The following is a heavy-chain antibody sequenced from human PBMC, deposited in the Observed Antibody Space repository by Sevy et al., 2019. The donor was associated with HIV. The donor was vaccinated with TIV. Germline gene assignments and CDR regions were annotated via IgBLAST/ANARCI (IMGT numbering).Heavy chain of an antibody. D-gene: IGHD5-12*01. CDR1: GFTFSGSA. J-gene: IGHJ4*02. CDR2: IRSKANSYAT. V-gene: IGHV3-73*01. CDR3: TILERPPDNIVATPDDDY. Sequence: GESLKISCAASGFTFSGSAMHWVRQASGKGLEWVGRIRSKANSYATAYAGSVKGRFTISRDDSKNTAYLQMNSLKTEDTAVYYCTILERPPDNIVATPDDDYWGQGTLVTVSS.